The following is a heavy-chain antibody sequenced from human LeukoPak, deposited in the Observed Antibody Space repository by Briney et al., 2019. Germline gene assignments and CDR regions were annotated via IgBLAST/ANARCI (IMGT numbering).Heavy chain of an antibody. J-gene: IGHJ5*02. V-gene: IGHV4-39*07. CDR2: IYYSGST. D-gene: IGHD6-6*01. CDR3: AAGDSSSSGWFDP. CDR1: GGSTSSSSYY. Sequence: SETLSLTCTVSGGSTSSSSYYWGWIRQPPGKGLEWIGSIYYSGSTYYNPSLKSRVTISVDTSKNQFSLKLSSVTAADTAVYYCAAGDSSSSGWFDPWGQGTLVTVSS.